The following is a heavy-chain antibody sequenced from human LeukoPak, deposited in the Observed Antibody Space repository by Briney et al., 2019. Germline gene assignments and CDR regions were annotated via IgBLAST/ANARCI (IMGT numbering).Heavy chain of an antibody. J-gene: IGHJ4*02. Sequence: GGSLRVSCAASGFTFSSYAMSWVREAPGKGLEWVSGVGSVGSGGTFYAGSVKGRFTISRDTSKNTLYLQMNSLRAGDTAVFYCARKSVAEAGIVLDYWGPGTLVTVSS. V-gene: IGHV3-23*01. CDR1: GFTFSSYA. CDR2: VGSVGSGGT. CDR3: ARKSVAEAGIVLDY. D-gene: IGHD6-19*01.